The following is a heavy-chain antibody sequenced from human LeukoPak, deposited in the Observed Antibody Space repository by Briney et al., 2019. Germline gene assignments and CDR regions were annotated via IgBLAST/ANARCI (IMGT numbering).Heavy chain of an antibody. D-gene: IGHD6-19*01. CDR2: ISYDGSNK. CDR3: AKARIVVAGRALDY. V-gene: IGHV3-30*18. J-gene: IGHJ4*02. Sequence: PGRSLRLSCAASGFTFSSYGMHWVRQAPGKGLEWVAVISYDGSNKYYADSVKGRFTISRDNSKNTLYLQMNSLRAEDTAVYYCAKARIVVAGRALDYWGQGTLVTVSS. CDR1: GFTFSSYG.